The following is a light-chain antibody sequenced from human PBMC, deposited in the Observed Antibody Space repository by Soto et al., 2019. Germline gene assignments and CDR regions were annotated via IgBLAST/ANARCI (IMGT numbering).Light chain of an antibody. Sequence: QSVLTQPPSVSGAPGQTVTISCTGTSSNIGAGFDVHWYQQLPGAAPKLLIYANTDRPSGVPARFSGSKSVTSASLAITGLQPEDEADYFCRSYDTSLRGVFGGGTKVTVL. CDR3: RSYDTSLRGV. CDR1: SSNIGAGFD. V-gene: IGLV1-40*01. J-gene: IGLJ2*01. CDR2: ANT.